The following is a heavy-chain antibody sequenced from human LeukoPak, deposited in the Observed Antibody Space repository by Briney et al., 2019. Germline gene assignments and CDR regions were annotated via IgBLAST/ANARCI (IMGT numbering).Heavy chain of an antibody. CDR2: IKDDGSGK. CDR1: GFTFSNYW. D-gene: IGHD2/OR15-2a*01. CDR3: AKVTFEGVDP. J-gene: IGHJ5*02. V-gene: IGHV3-7*03. Sequence: GGSLRLSCAASGFTFSNYWMSWVRQAPGKGLEWVANIKDDGSGKYYVDSLKGRFTISRDNSKNTLYLQMNSLRAEDTALYYCAKVTFEGVDPWGQGTLVTVSS.